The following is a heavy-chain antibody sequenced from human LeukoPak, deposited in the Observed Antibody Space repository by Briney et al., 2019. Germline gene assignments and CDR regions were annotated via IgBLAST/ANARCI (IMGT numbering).Heavy chain of an antibody. D-gene: IGHD3-22*01. CDR2: IMQDGSEK. CDR3: ARTYDSSGYYWWDYYYMDV. J-gene: IGHJ6*03. V-gene: IGHV3-7*01. CDR1: GFTFSSYW. Sequence: PGGSLRLSCAASGFTFSSYWMSWVRQAPGKGLEWVANIMQDGSEKYYVDSVKGRFTISRDNAKNSLYLQMNSLRAEDTAVYYCARTYDSSGYYWWDYYYMDVWGKGTTVTVSS.